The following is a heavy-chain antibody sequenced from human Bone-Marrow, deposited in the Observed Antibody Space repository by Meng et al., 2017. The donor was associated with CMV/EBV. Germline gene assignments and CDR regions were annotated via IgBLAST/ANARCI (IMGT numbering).Heavy chain of an antibody. J-gene: IGHJ4*02. CDR2: ISGSGSTI. V-gene: IGHV3-48*04. D-gene: IGHD3-22*01. CDR1: EFTFSSYW. CDR3: ARDHYYDSSGYASY. Sequence: GESLKISCGASEFTFSSYWMNWVRQAPGKGLEWVSYISGSGSTIYYADSVKGRFTISRDNAKNSLYLQMNSLRAEDTAVYYCARDHYYDSSGYASYWGQGTLVTVSS.